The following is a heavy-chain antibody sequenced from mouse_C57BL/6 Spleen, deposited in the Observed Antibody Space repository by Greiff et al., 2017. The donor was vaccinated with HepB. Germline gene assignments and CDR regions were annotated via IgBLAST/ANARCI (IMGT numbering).Heavy chain of an antibody. CDR2: ISYDGSN. Sequence: EVQLQESGPGLVKPSQSLSLTCSVTGYSITSGYYWNWIRQFPGNKLEWMGYISYDGSNNYNPSLKNRISITRDTSKNQFFLKLNSVTTEDTATYYCAKSDYDGAAYAMDYWGQGTSVTVSS. CDR3: AKSDYDGAAYAMDY. CDR1: GYSITSGYY. V-gene: IGHV3-6*01. J-gene: IGHJ4*01. D-gene: IGHD2-4*01.